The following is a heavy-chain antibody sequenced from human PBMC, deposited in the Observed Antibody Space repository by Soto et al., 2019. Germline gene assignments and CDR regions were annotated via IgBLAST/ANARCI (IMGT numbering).Heavy chain of an antibody. J-gene: IGHJ6*02. Sequence: SETLSLTCTVSGGSISSGGYYWYWIRQPPGKGLEWIGYIYYSGTTYYNPSLKSRVTISVDTSKNQFSLKLSSVTAADTAVYYCAASCAACGGFNYYGMDVWGQGTTVT. CDR2: IYYSGTT. V-gene: IGHV4-31*03. CDR1: GGSISSGGYY. CDR3: AASCAACGGFNYYGMDV. D-gene: IGHD2-21*01.